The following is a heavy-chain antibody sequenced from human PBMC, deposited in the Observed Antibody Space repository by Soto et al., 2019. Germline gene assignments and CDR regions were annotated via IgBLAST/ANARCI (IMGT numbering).Heavy chain of an antibody. Sequence: PGGSLRLSCSASGFTFSSFAMHWVRQAPGKGLEYVSAISSNGGSTDYAEYVKGRFTISRDNSKNTLYLQMSSLRAEDTAVYYCVKDKGATMTKVTMDVWGQGTTVTVSS. CDR3: VKDKGATMTKVTMDV. D-gene: IGHD4-4*01. V-gene: IGHV3-64D*08. CDR1: GFTFSSFA. CDR2: ISSNGGST. J-gene: IGHJ6*02.